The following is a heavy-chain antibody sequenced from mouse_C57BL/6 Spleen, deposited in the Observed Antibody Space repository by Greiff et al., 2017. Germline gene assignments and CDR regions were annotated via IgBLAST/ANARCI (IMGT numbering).Heavy chain of an antibody. J-gene: IGHJ1*03. D-gene: IGHD1-1*01. CDR2: IWSGGST. CDR1: GFSLTSYG. CDR3: ARNKLTRRYFWG. Sequence: VKLMESGPGLVQPSPCLSISCTVSGFSLTSYGVHWVRQSPGKGLEWLGVIWSGGSTDYNAAFISSLSNSKDNAKSQVFFKMYSLHTDDTTIYYAARNKLTRRYFWGWGTGTTVAV. V-gene: IGHV2-2*01.